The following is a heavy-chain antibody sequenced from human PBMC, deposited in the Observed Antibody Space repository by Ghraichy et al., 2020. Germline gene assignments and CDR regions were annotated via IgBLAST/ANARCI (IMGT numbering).Heavy chain of an antibody. Sequence: GESLNISCAASGFTFSDHYMDWVRQAPGKGLEWVGRTRNKASTYTTDYAASVKGRFIISRDDSKNSLYLQMNSLKTEDTAVYFCARVLRITDSGVVTADAFDIWGQGTMVTVSS. CDR1: GFTFSDHY. CDR3: ARVLRITDSGVVTADAFDI. CDR2: TRNKASTYTT. J-gene: IGHJ3*02. D-gene: IGHD3-3*01. V-gene: IGHV3-72*01.